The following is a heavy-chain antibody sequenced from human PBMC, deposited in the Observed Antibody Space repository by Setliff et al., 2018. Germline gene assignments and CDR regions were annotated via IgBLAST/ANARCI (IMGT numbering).Heavy chain of an antibody. CDR1: GGSFSSYY. CDR2: INHSGSI. J-gene: IGHJ4*02. V-gene: IGHV4-34*01. CDR3: ARGFDVCGGGACYTDGPYYFDY. Sequence: PSETLSLTCAVYGGSFSSYYWNWIRQPAGKGLEWIGEINHSGSINYNPSLKSRVTISVDTSKNQFSLKLSSVAAADTAVYYCARGFDVCGGGACYTDGPYYFDYWGLGTLVTVSS. D-gene: IGHD2-21*02.